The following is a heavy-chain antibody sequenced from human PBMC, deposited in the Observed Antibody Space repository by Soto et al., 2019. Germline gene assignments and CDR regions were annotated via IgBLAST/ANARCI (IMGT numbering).Heavy chain of an antibody. V-gene: IGHV2-5*02. CDR2: IYWDDDK. CDR1: GFSLSTSGVG. D-gene: IGHD3-10*01. J-gene: IGHJ5*02. Sequence: QITLKESGPTLVKHTQTLTLTCTFSGFSLSTSGVGVGWIRQPPGKALEWLALIYWDDDKRYSPSLKSRLTITKDXXKXQXXLTMTNMDPVDTATYYCAPTPGSGSYLQPYKWFDPWGQGTLVTVSS. CDR3: APTPGSGSYLQPYKWFDP.